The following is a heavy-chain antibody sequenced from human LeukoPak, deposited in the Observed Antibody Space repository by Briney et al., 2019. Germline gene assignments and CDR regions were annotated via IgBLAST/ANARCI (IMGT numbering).Heavy chain of an antibody. CDR2: IYYTGVS. J-gene: IGHJ5*02. CDR1: GASIIDYY. Sequence: KTSETLSLTCSVSGASIIDYYWSWIRQPPGKGVEWIGYIYYTGVSNYNPSLTSRATITLDTTKSEVSLRLTSVTAADTAVYYCTKNTGRGRPSDLWGQGTLVTVSS. CDR3: TKNTGRGRPSDL. V-gene: IGHV4-59*03. D-gene: IGHD2/OR15-2a*01.